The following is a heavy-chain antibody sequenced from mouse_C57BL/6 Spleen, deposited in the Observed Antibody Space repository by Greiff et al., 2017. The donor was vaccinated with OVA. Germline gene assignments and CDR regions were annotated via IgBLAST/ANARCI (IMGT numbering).Heavy chain of an antibody. CDR2: IDPETGGT. V-gene: IGHV1-15*01. Sequence: QVHVKQSGAELVRPGASVTLSCKASGYTFTDYEMHWVKQTPVHGLEWIGAIDPETGGTAYNQKFKGKAILTADKSSSTAYMELRSLTSEDSAVYYCTDGPRYFDVWGTGTTVTVSS. D-gene: IGHD2-3*01. J-gene: IGHJ1*03. CDR3: TDGPRYFDV. CDR1: GYTFTDYE.